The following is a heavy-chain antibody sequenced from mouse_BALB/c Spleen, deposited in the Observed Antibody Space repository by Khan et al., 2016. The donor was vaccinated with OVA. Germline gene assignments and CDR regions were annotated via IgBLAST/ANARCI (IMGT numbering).Heavy chain of an antibody. CDR2: IWGGGST. Sequence: VQLKESGPGLVAPSQSLSITCSVSGFSLTDYGVSWIRQPPGKGLEWLGVIWGGGSTYYNSVLESRLSISKDNSKSQVFLKMNSLQTDDTAMYYWAKGLWSYYFAVDYWGQGTSVTVSS. D-gene: IGHD1-1*02. CDR3: AKGLWSYYFAVDY. V-gene: IGHV2-6-5*01. J-gene: IGHJ4*01. CDR1: GFSLTDYG.